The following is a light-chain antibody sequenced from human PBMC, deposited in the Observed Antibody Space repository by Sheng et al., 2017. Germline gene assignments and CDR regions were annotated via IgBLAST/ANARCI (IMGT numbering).Light chain of an antibody. V-gene: IGKV1-39*01. CDR2: GTA. J-gene: IGKJ1*01. Sequence: DIQLTQSPSSLSASVGDRVIISCRASQTISSFLNWYQHKPGKAPELLIYGTATLQSGVPSRFSGSGSGTDFTLTISSLQPEDFATYYCQQSYSNSRTFGPGT. CDR1: QTISSF. CDR3: QQSYSNSRT.